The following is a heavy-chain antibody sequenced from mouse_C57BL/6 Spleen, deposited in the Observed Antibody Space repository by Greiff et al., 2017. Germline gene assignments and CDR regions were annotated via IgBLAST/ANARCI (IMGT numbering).Heavy chain of an antibody. V-gene: IGHV1-53*01. CDR2: INPSNGGT. Sequence: QVQLQQPGTELVKPGASVKLSCKASGYTFTSYWMHGVKQRPGQGLEWIGNINPSNGGTNYNEKFKSKATLTVDKSSSTAYMQLSSLTSEDSAVYYCARCIYYYGSSYPFAYWGQGTLVTVSA. D-gene: IGHD1-1*01. J-gene: IGHJ3*01. CDR1: GYTFTSYW. CDR3: ARCIYYYGSSYPFAY.